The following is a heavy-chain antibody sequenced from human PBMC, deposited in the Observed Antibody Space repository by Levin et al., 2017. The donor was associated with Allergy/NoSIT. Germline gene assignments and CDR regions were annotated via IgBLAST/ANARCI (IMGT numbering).Heavy chain of an antibody. CDR2: ITGGGFNT. V-gene: IGHV3-23*01. D-gene: IGHD1-1*01. J-gene: IGHJ3*01. CDR3: AKKQGGTSGFSFDV. CDR1: GFTISEYA. Sequence: QSGGSLRLSCAVSGFTISEYAMAWVRQAPGKGLEWVSVITGGGFNTYYGDSVKGRFTVSRDDSKDTLYLELNSLRAEDTAFYYCAKKQGGTSGFSFDVWGQGTMVTVSS.